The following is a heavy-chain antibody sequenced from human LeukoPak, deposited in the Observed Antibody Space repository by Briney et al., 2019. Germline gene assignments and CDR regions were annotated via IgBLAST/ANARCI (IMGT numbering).Heavy chain of an antibody. J-gene: IGHJ6*02. D-gene: IGHD3-22*01. Sequence: KTSETLSLTCTVSGGSISSFYLSWMRQPPGKGLEWIGYIYYSGSTNYNPSHKSRVTISLDTSKNQFSLKLSSVTAADTAIYYCAGNYYDSSGYYPFYYYGMDVWGQGTTVTVSS. V-gene: IGHV4-59*08. CDR1: GGSISSFY. CDR3: AGNYYDSSGYYPFYYYGMDV. CDR2: IYYSGST.